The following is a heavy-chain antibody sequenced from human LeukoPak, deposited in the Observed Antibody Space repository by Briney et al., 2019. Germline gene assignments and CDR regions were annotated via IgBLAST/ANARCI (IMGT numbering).Heavy chain of an antibody. CDR1: GFTFSRYE. D-gene: IGHD1-26*01. CDR3: ARAWELPHDAFDI. Sequence: PGGSLRLSCAASGFTFSRYEMNWVRQGPGKGLEWVSYISTGGSTIYYADSVKGRFTISRDNAKNSLYLQMNSLRAEDTAVYYCARAWELPHDAFDIWGQGTMVTVSS. J-gene: IGHJ3*02. CDR2: ISTGGSTI. V-gene: IGHV3-48*03.